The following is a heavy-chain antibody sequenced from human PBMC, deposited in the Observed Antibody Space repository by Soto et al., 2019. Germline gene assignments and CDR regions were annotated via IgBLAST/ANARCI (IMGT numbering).Heavy chain of an antibody. CDR1: GFTFSSYS. V-gene: IGHV3-48*02. CDR3: AKDLRKLAGILDY. Sequence: LRLSCAASGFTFSSYSMNWVRQAPGKGLEWVSYISSSSSTIYYADSVKGRFTISRDNAKNSLYLQMNSLRDEDTAVYYCAKDLRKLAGILDYWGQGTLVTVSS. D-gene: IGHD1-1*01. J-gene: IGHJ4*02. CDR2: ISSSSSTI.